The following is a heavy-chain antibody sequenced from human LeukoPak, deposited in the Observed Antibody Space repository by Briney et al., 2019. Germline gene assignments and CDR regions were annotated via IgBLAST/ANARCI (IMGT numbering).Heavy chain of an antibody. Sequence: GASVKVSCKASGHTFTGYYMHWVRQAPGQGLEWMGWINPNNGGTNYAQKFQGRVTMTRDTSINTANMELSSTRSDDTALYYCAREMETATVVTPGYWVQGTLVTVSS. CDR3: AREMETATVVTPGY. V-gene: IGHV1-2*02. J-gene: IGHJ4*02. D-gene: IGHD4-23*01. CDR1: GHTFTGYY. CDR2: INPNNGGT.